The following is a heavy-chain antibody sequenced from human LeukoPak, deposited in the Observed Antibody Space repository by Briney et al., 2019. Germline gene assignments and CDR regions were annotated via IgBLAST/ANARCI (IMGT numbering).Heavy chain of an antibody. CDR1: GGSFSGYY. J-gene: IGHJ6*02. Sequence: SETLSLTCAVYGGSFSGYYWSWIRQPPGKGLEWIGETNHSGSTNYNPSLKSRVTISVDTSKNQFSLKLSSVTAADTAVYYCASLLQSKVYYYYYYGMDVWGQGTTVTVSS. V-gene: IGHV4-34*01. CDR3: ASLLQSKVYYYYYYGMDV. D-gene: IGHD4-11*01. CDR2: TNHSGST.